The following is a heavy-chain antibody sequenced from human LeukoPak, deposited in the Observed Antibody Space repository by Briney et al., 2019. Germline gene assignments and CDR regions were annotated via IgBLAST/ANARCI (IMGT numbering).Heavy chain of an antibody. Sequence: PSETLSLTCTVSGGSISSYYWSWIRQPPGKGLEWIGYIYYSGSTNYNPSLKSRVTISVDTSKNQFSLKLSSVTAADTAVYYCAREGATRAFGIWGQGTMVTVSS. CDR2: IYYSGST. CDR3: AREGATRAFGI. D-gene: IGHD1-26*01. CDR1: GGSISSYY. V-gene: IGHV4-59*01. J-gene: IGHJ3*02.